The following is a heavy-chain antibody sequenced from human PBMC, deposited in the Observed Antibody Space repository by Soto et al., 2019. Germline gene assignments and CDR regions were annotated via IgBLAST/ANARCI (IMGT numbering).Heavy chain of an antibody. V-gene: IGHV3-11*01. D-gene: IGHD5-12*01. CDR1: GFIFTDYS. J-gene: IGHJ4*02. Sequence: QVQLVESGGGLVEPGGSLRLSCSASGFIFTDYSMTWIRQAPGKGLEWVSYISNGDETTQYADSVKGRFSVSRDNAKKVLFLQMNSLRVDDTAVYYCERDPKRRDGYNFDSWGRGALVTVSS. CDR2: ISNGDETT. CDR3: ERDPKRRDGYNFDS.